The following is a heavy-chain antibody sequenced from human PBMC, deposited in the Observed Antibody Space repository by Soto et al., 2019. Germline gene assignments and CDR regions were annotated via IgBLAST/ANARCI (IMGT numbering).Heavy chain of an antibody. D-gene: IGHD3-10*01. CDR2: VYHGGST. CDR3: ARGRVREFYLDGVDY. V-gene: IGHV4-34*01. CDR1: GGSFSGYY. Sequence: SETLYLTYAVHGGSFSGYYWDWIRQPPGKGLEWIGEVYHGGSTKYNPSLKSRVTMSVDTSKNQFSLKLNSVTAADTAVYYCARGRVREFYLDGVDYWGQGTLVTVSS. J-gene: IGHJ4*02.